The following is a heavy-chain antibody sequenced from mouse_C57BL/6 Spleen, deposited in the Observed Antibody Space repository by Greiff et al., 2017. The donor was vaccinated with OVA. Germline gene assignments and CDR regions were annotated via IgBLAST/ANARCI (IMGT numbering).Heavy chain of an antibody. D-gene: IGHD1-1*01. CDR3: ARYYYGSSSYAMDY. Sequence: EVQVVESGPVLVKPGASVKMSCKASGYTFTDYYMNWVKQSHGKSLEWIGVINPYNGGTSYNQKFKGKATLTVDKSSSTAYMELNSLTSEDSAVYYCARYYYGSSSYAMDYWGQGTSVTVSS. J-gene: IGHJ4*01. CDR1: GYTFTDYY. V-gene: IGHV1-19*01. CDR2: INPYNGGT.